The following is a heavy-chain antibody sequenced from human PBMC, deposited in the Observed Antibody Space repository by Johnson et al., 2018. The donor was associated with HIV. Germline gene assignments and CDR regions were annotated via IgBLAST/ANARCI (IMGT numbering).Heavy chain of an antibody. CDR2: FSSSGTTI. CDR1: GFTVSSYY. CDR3: ARGSGLADAFDI. J-gene: IGHJ3*02. Sequence: QVQLVESGGGLVQPGGSLRLSCAASGFTVSSYYMNWIRQAPGKGLEWVSYFSSSGTTIYYADSVKGRFTISRDDPKNSLYLQMNSLRAEDTAVYYCARGSGLADAFDIWGQGTMVTVSS. D-gene: IGHD5/OR15-5a*01. V-gene: IGHV3-11*04.